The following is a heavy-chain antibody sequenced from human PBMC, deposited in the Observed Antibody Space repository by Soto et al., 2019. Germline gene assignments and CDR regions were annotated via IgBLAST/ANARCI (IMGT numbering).Heavy chain of an antibody. CDR2: XXPXXGXA. Sequence: SAKVFSKASGGTFSSYAISWVRQVPGQGLEWXGGXXPXXGXAXXXQXXRGRVMIIADEYTSTAYMELSSLRSEETGVYYCTRAIAVTGTYGVDYWGQGTLVTVSS. CDR1: GGTFSSYA. CDR3: TRAIAVTGTYGVDY. D-gene: IGHD6-19*01. J-gene: IGHJ4*02. V-gene: IGHV1-69*01.